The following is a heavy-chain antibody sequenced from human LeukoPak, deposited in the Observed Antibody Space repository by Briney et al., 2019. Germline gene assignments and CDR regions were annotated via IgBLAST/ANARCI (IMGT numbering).Heavy chain of an antibody. Sequence: SETLSLTCTVSGGSISSYYWSWIRQPPGKGLEWIGYIYYGGSTNYNPSLKSRVTISVDTSKNQFSLKLSSVTAADTAVYYCARGGPNWFDPWGQGTRVTVS. CDR2: IYYGGST. J-gene: IGHJ5*02. V-gene: IGHV4-59*08. CDR3: ARGGPNWFDP. CDR1: GGSISSYY.